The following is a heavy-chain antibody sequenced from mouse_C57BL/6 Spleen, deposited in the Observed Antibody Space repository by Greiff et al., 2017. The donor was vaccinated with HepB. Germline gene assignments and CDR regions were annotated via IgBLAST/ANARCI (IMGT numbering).Heavy chain of an antibody. V-gene: IGHV1-81*01. Sequence: VKLQESGAELARPGASVKLSCKASGYTFTSYGISWVKQRTGQGLEWIGEIYPRSGNTYYNEKFKGKATLTADKSSSTAYMELRSLTSEDSAVYFCARETARAYWGQGTLVTVSA. J-gene: IGHJ3*01. CDR1: GYTFTSYG. CDR3: ARETARAY. CDR2: IYPRSGNT. D-gene: IGHD3-2*01.